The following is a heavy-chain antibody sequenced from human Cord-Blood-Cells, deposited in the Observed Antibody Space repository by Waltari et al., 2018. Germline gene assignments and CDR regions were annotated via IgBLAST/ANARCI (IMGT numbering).Heavy chain of an antibody. CDR1: GYTFTSYD. V-gene: IGHV1-8*01. CDR3: ASRHCSGGSCQPYYYYGMDV. Sequence: QVQLVQSGAEVKKPGASVKVSCKASGYTFTSYDINWVRKATGHGLEWMGWMNPNSGNTGYAQKFQGRVTMTRNTSISTAYMELSSLRSEDTAVYYCASRHCSGGSCQPYYYYGMDVWGQGTTVTVSS. J-gene: IGHJ6*02. CDR2: MNPNSGNT. D-gene: IGHD2-15*01.